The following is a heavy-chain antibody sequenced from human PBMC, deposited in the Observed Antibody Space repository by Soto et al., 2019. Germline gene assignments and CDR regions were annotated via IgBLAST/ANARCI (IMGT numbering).Heavy chain of an antibody. D-gene: IGHD4-17*01. V-gene: IGHV4-31*03. CDR1: GGSISSGGYY. CDR2: IYYSGST. J-gene: IGHJ2*01. CDR3: ARGFYGDHRSYWYFDL. Sequence: PSETLSLTCTVSGGSISSGGYYWSWIRQHPGKGLEWIGYIYYSGSTYYNPSLKSRVTISVDTSKNQFSLKLSSVTAADTAVYYCARGFYGDHRSYWYFDLWGRGTLVTVSS.